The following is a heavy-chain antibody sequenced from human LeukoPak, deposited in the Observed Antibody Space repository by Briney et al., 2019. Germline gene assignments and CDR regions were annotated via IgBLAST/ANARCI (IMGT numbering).Heavy chain of an antibody. V-gene: IGHV3-66*01. Sequence: PGGSLRLSCAASGFTVSSNYMSWVRQAPGKGLEWVSVIYSGGSTYYADSVKGRFTISRDNSKNTLYLQMNSLRAEDTAVYYCARDGFPRYCSSTSCSQPPPPFDYWGQGTLVTVSS. CDR3: ARDGFPRYCSSTSCSQPPPPFDY. CDR1: GFTVSSNY. D-gene: IGHD2-2*01. CDR2: IYSGGST. J-gene: IGHJ4*02.